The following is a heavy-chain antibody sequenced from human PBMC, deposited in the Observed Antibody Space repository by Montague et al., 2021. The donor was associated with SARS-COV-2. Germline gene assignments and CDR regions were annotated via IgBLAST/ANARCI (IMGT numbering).Heavy chain of an antibody. V-gene: IGHV3-7*01. CDR3: VRERAFYFASGTYSRNNLFEP. Sequence: KKNGSEQYYVDSVRVLFTISKDNAKNSLYLQMNSLRVEDTAMYYCVRERAFYFASGTYSRNNLFEPWGQGTLVTVS. J-gene: IGHJ5*02. D-gene: IGHD3-10*01. CDR2: KKNGSEQ.